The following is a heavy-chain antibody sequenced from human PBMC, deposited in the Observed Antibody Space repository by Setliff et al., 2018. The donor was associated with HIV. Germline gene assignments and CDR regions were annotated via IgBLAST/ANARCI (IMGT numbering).Heavy chain of an antibody. CDR3: AKGAGFYGDYTFDH. CDR2: IYSTGST. CDR1: GGSISSHC. D-gene: IGHD4-17*01. V-gene: IGHV4-59*11. J-gene: IGHJ4*02. Sequence: PSETLSLTCTVSGGSISSHCWSWIRQSPGKAFEWIGYIYSTGSTNYNPSLQSRVTISMVASRNQFSLKVTSVTAADTAVYYCAKGAGFYGDYTFDHWGQGRQVTVSS.